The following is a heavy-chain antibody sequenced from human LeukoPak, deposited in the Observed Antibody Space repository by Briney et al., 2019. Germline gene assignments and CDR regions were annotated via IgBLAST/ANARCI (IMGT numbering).Heavy chain of an antibody. Sequence: ASVKVSCKASGGTFISYAISWVRQAPGQGLEWMGGIIPIFGTANYAQKFQGRVTITADESTSTAYMELSSLRSEDTAVYYCARADYCSGGSCYPLNWFDPWGQGTLVTVSS. J-gene: IGHJ5*02. CDR3: ARADYCSGGSCYPLNWFDP. V-gene: IGHV1-69*13. D-gene: IGHD2-15*01. CDR2: IIPIFGTA. CDR1: GGTFISYA.